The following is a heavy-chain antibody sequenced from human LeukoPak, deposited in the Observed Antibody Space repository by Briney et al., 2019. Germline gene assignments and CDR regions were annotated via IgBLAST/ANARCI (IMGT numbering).Heavy chain of an antibody. D-gene: IGHD6-19*01. CDR3: ARQRSQWLVLFDY. Sequence: SETLSLTCTVSGGSISSSSYYWGWIRQPPGKGLEWIGSIYYSGSTYYNPSLKSRVTISVDTSKNQFSLKLSSVTAADTAVYYCARQRSQWLVLFDYWGQGTLVTVSS. CDR1: GGSISSSSYY. J-gene: IGHJ4*02. CDR2: IYYSGST. V-gene: IGHV4-39*01.